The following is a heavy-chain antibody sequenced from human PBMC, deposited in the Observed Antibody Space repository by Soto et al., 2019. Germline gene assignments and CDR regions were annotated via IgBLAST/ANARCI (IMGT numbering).Heavy chain of an antibody. CDR3: ARRYSSGWYDVGWFDP. V-gene: IGHV4-39*01. J-gene: IGHJ5*02. CDR1: GGSISSSSYY. D-gene: IGHD6-19*01. CDR2: IYYSGST. Sequence: SETLSLTCTVSGGSISSSSYYWGWIRQPPGKGLEWIGSIYYSGSTYYNPSLKSRVTISVDTSKNQFSLKLSSVTAADTAVYYCARRYSSGWYDVGWFDPWGQGTLVTVSS.